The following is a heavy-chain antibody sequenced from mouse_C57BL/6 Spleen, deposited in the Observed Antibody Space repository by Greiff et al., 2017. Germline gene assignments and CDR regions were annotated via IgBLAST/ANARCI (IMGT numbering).Heavy chain of an antibody. CDR1: GYAFSGYW. CDR3: ARPYDSSGKFPFAY. V-gene: IGHV1-80*01. Sequence: VQLVESGAELVKPGASVKISCKASGYAFSGYWMNWVKQRPGKGLEWIGQIYPGDGDPNYNGKFKGKAPLTAANSSSTAYMQRSSLTSDDSAVYCFARPYDSSGKFPFAYWGQGTLVTVSA. CDR2: IYPGDGDP. J-gene: IGHJ3*01. D-gene: IGHD3-2*02.